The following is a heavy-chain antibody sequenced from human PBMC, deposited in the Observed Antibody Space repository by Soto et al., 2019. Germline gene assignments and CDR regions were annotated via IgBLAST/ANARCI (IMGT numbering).Heavy chain of an antibody. J-gene: IGHJ4*02. D-gene: IGHD3-9*01. Sequence: GGSLRLSCAASGFTFDDYAMHWVRQAPGKGLEWVSGISWNSGSIGYADSVKGRFTISRDNAKNSLYLQMNSLRAEDTALYYCAKGDYDTFGGIDYWGQGTLVTVSS. CDR1: GFTFDDYA. CDR3: AKGDYDTFGGIDY. V-gene: IGHV3-9*01. CDR2: ISWNSGSI.